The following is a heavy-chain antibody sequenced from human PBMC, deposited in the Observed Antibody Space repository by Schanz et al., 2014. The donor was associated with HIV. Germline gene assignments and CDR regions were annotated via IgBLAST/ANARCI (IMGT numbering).Heavy chain of an antibody. CDR1: GFTFSSFG. Sequence: VQLLESGGGVVQPGRSLRLSCAASGFTFSSFGMHWVRQAPGKGLEWVAVISSDGSEEYFADSVKGRFTISRDNSKNTLYLQMNSLRAEDTAVYYCAREGWPSRSVAAFDIWGQGTMVTVSS. CDR3: AREGWPSRSVAAFDI. J-gene: IGHJ3*02. CDR2: ISSDGSEE. V-gene: IGHV3-30*03. D-gene: IGHD2-15*01.